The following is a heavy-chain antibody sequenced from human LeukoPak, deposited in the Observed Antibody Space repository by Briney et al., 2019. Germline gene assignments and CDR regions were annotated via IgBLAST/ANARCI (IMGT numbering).Heavy chain of an antibody. CDR2: INHSGRT. D-gene: IGHD4-17*01. Sequence: GSLRLSCAASGFTFSSYGMHWVRQAPGKGLEWIGEINHSGRTYYNPSLKSRVTISVDTSKNQFSLKLSSVTAADTAVYYCARDVTVTSPDFDYWGQGTLVTVSS. J-gene: IGHJ4*02. CDR1: GFTFSSYG. CDR3: ARDVTVTSPDFDY. V-gene: IGHV4-34*01.